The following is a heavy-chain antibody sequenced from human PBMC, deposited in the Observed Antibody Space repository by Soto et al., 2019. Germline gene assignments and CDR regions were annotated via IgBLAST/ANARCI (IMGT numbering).Heavy chain of an antibody. V-gene: IGHV1-3*01. D-gene: IGHD5-18*01. CDR2: INVGSGNT. Sequence: ASVKVSCKASGYTFTTFPIHWARQAPGQGLEWMGWINVGSGNTKYSQKFQGRVTITRDTPASTAYMELSSLRSEDTAVYYCARDSGGYNYGYYWFDPWGQGTLVTVSS. J-gene: IGHJ5*02. CDR3: ARDSGGYNYGYYWFDP. CDR1: GYTFTTFP.